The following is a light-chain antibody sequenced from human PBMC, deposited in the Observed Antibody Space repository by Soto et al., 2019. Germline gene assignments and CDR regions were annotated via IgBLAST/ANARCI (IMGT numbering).Light chain of an antibody. J-gene: IGLJ2*01. CDR2: DVS. Sequence: QSALTQPASVSGSPGQSITISCAGTSADIGAFNYVSWYKHHPGKAPKLLIYDVSDRPSGVSTRFSASKSANTASLTISGLQADDEADYYCSSDSTSSALVFGGGTKLTVL. CDR1: SADIGAFNY. CDR3: SSDSTSSALV. V-gene: IGLV2-14*03.